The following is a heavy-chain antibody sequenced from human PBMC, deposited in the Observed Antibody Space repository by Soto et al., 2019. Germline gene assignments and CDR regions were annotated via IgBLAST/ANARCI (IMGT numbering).Heavy chain of an antibody. Sequence: QVQLVESGGGVVQPGRSLRLSCAASGFTFSSYAMHWVRQAPGKGLEWVAVISYDGSNKYYADSVKGRFTSSRDNSKNTLYLQMNSLRAEDTAVYYCARDDGSGYCDYWGQGTLVTVSS. CDR3: ARDDGSGYCDY. D-gene: IGHD3-22*01. V-gene: IGHV3-30-3*01. J-gene: IGHJ4*02. CDR2: ISYDGSNK. CDR1: GFTFSSYA.